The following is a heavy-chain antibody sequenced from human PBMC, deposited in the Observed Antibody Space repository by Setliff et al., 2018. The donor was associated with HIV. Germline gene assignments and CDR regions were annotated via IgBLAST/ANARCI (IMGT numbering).Heavy chain of an antibody. Sequence: GGSLRLSCAASGFTVSRNYMTWVRQAPGKGLEWVSVIYSGGNTYYADSVKGRFTISRDTAKNTVYLQMNSLRAEDTAVYYCAREEVRSSFPYCGMDVWGQGTTVTVSS. CDR1: GFTVSRNY. D-gene: IGHD3-3*01. J-gene: IGHJ6*02. CDR2: IYSGGNT. CDR3: AREEVRSSFPYCGMDV. V-gene: IGHV3-53*05.